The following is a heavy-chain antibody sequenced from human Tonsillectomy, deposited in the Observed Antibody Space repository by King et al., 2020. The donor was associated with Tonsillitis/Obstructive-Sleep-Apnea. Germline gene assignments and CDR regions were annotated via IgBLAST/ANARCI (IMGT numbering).Heavy chain of an antibody. CDR1: GYTFTNYH. Sequence: QLVQSGAEVKKPGASVKLSCKASGYTFTNYHMHWVRQAPGQGLEWMGIINPSGSTTYAQMFQGRVTMTRDTSTSTVYMELSSLTSVDTAVYYCARDSFTIFGVVISAFDIWGQGTMVTVSS. CDR2: INPSGST. V-gene: IGHV1-46*01. J-gene: IGHJ3*02. D-gene: IGHD3-3*01. CDR3: ARDSFTIFGVVISAFDI.